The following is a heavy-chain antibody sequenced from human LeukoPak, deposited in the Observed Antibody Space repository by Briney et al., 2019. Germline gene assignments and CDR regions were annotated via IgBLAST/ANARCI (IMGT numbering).Heavy chain of an antibody. CDR3: ARDRGYRVVVYYYYYMDV. CDR1: GGSISSYY. J-gene: IGHJ6*03. CDR2: IYTSGST. V-gene: IGHV4-4*07. D-gene: IGHD5-12*01. Sequence: SETLSLTCTVSGGSISSYYWSWIRQPAGKGLEWIGRIYTSGSTNYNPSLKSRVTMSVDTSKNQFSLKLSSVTAADTAVYYCARDRGYRVVVYYYYYMDVWGKGTTVTVSS.